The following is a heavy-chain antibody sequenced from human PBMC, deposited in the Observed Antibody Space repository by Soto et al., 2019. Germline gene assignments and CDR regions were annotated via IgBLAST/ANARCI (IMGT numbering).Heavy chain of an antibody. Sequence: ASVKVSCKASGGTFSSYAISWVRQAPGQGLEWMGGIIPIFGTANYAPKFQGRVTITADKSTSTAYMELSSLRSEDTAVYYCAPHPYYYDSSGRNWFDPWGQGTLVTVSS. CDR1: GGTFSSYA. J-gene: IGHJ5*02. D-gene: IGHD3-22*01. CDR2: IIPIFGTA. V-gene: IGHV1-69*06. CDR3: APHPYYYDSSGRNWFDP.